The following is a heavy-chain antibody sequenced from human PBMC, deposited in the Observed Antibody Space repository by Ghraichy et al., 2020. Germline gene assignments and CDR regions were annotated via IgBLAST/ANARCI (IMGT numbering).Heavy chain of an antibody. CDR1: GFTFSSYA. D-gene: IGHD2-2*01. CDR3: AKDRAPRYCSSTSCRGYYYYYMDV. Sequence: GGSLRLSCAASGFTFSSYAMSWVRQAPGKGLEWVSAISGSGGSTYYADSVKGRFTISRDNSKNTLYLQMNSLRAEDTAVYYCAKDRAPRYCSSTSCRGYYYYYMDVWGKGTTVTVSS. J-gene: IGHJ6*03. V-gene: IGHV3-23*01. CDR2: ISGSGGST.